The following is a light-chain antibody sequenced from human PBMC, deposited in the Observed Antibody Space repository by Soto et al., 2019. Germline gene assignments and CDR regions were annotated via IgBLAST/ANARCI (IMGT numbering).Light chain of an antibody. Sequence: EIVMTQSPATLSVSPGERATLSCRASQTVSSNLAWYQQKPGQAPRLLIYSTSTRATDIPARFSGSGSETEFTLTISGLQSEDLAVYYCQQYNNWPRTFGQGTKVDIK. J-gene: IGKJ1*01. CDR2: STS. V-gene: IGKV3-15*01. CDR1: QTVSSN. CDR3: QQYNNWPRT.